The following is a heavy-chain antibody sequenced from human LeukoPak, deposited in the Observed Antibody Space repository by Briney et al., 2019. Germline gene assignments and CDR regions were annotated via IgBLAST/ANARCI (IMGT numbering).Heavy chain of an antibody. D-gene: IGHD6-13*01. CDR2: IYSGGST. V-gene: IGHV3-66*01. J-gene: IGHJ4*02. CDR3: AREPGYSSSWVDY. CDR1: GFTVSSNY. Sequence: GGSLRLSCAASGFTVSSNYMSWVRQAPGKGLEWVSVIYSGGSTYYADSVKGRFTISRDNSKNTLYLQMNSLRAEDTAVYYCAREPGYSSSWVDYWGQGTLVTVSS.